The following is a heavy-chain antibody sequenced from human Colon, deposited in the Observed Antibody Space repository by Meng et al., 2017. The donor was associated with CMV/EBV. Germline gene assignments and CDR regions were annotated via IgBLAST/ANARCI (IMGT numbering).Heavy chain of an antibody. CDR2: ISGGGTTP. J-gene: IGHJ4*02. D-gene: IGHD6-6*01. Sequence: SCAASGFTFSNYAMTWVRQAPGKGLEWVSSISGGGTTPFYADSVRGRFTISRDNSGNRLYLQMDNLRAEDTAVYYCAKETYSSSSQPDYWGQGTLVTVSS. V-gene: IGHV3-23*01. CDR3: AKETYSSSSQPDY. CDR1: GFTFSNYA.